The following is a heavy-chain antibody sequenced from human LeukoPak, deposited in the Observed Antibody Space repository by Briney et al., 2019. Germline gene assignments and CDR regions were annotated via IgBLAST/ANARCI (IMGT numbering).Heavy chain of an antibody. V-gene: IGHV3-23*01. D-gene: IGHD1-26*01. CDR2: IRDSGSST. J-gene: IGHJ4*02. CDR3: AKYGPQDSGSSHFDY. CDR1: GFTFSSYA. Sequence: GGALRLSCAASGFTFSSYAMSRVRQAPGKGLEWVSAIRDSGSSTHYADSVKGRFTTSRDNSKNTLFLQMNSLRAEDTAIYYCAKYGPQDSGSSHFDYWGQGALVTVSS.